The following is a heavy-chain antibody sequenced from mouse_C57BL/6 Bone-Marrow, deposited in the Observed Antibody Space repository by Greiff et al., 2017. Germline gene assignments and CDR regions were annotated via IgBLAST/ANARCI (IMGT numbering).Heavy chain of an antibody. CDR3: TRGGDYWYFDV. V-gene: IGHV1-15*01. Sequence: VQLQQSGAELVRPGASVTLSCKASGYTFTDYEMHWVKQTPVHGLEWIGAIDPETGGTAYNQKFKGKAILTADKSSSTAYMELRSLTSEDSAVYYCTRGGDYWYFDVWGTGTTVTVSS. J-gene: IGHJ1*03. CDR2: IDPETGGT. CDR1: GYTFTDYE.